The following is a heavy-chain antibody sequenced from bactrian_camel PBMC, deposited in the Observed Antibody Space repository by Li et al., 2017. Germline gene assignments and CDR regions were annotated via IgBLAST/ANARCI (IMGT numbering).Heavy chain of an antibody. CDR2: ISRGGGST. CDR1: GFTFSSYA. J-gene: IGHJ4*01. CDR3: ASDDPELGNPLLPYEYNY. V-gene: IGHV3S40*01. D-gene: IGHD6*01. Sequence: EVQLVESGGGLVQAGGSLRLSCAASGFTFSSYAIIWVRQAPGKGLEWVSQISRGGGSTYYADSVKGRFTICQDNAANTVYLQMNNLQPEDTGMYYCASDDPELGNPLLPYEYNYWGQGTQVTVS.